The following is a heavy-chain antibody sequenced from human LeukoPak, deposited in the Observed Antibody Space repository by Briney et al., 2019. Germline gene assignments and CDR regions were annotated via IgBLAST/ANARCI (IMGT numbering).Heavy chain of an antibody. CDR3: AREGYGDYESLGDY. Sequence: ASVKVSCKASGYTFTSYGISWVRQAPGQGLEWMGWINPNSGGTNYAQKFQGRVTMTRDTSISTAYMELSRLRSDDTTVYYCAREGYGDYESLGDYWGQGTLVTVSS. D-gene: IGHD4-17*01. CDR1: GYTFTSYG. J-gene: IGHJ4*02. CDR2: INPNSGGT. V-gene: IGHV1-2*02.